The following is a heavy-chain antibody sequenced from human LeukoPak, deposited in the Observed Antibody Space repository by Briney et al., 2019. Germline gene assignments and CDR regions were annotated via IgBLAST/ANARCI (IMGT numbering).Heavy chain of an antibody. V-gene: IGHV3-30*18. CDR1: GFTFSSYG. CDR2: ISYDGSNK. D-gene: IGHD5-24*01. CDR3: AKDLEPIDGYNRGLDY. J-gene: IGHJ4*02. Sequence: QPGRSLRLSCAASGFTFSSYGMHWVRQAPGKGLEWVAVISYDGSNKYYADSVKGRFTISRDNSKNTLYLQMNSLRAEDTAVYYCAKDLEPIDGYNRGLDYWGQGTLVTVSS.